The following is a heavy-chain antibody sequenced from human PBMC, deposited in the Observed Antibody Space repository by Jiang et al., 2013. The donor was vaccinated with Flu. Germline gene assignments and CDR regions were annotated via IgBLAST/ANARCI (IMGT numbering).Heavy chain of an antibody. V-gene: IGHV3-33*01. J-gene: IGHJ6*02. CDR3: AREVPGEQQGGXDV. CDR1: GVIFSSYG. CDR2: IRYDGSNK. Sequence: VQLVESGGGVVQPGRSLRLSCAASGVIFSSYGIHWVRQAPGKGLEWVAVIRYDGSNKYYADSVKGRFTISRDNSKNTLYLQMNSLRAEDTAVYYCAREVPGEQQGGXDVWGQGTTVTV. D-gene: IGHD6-13*01.